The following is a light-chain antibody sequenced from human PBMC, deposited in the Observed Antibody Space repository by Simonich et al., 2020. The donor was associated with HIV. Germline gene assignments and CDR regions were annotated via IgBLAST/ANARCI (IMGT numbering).Light chain of an antibody. CDR2: WAS. CDR1: QSVLYSSNNKNY. V-gene: IGKV4-1*01. CDR3: QQYYSTPRT. Sequence: IVMNQSPDSLAVSLGERATINCKSSQSVLYSSNNKNYLAWYQQKPGQPPKLLIYWASTRESGVPDRFGGSESGTDFTLTISSLQAEDVAVYYCQQYYSTPRTFGQGTKVEI. J-gene: IGKJ1*01.